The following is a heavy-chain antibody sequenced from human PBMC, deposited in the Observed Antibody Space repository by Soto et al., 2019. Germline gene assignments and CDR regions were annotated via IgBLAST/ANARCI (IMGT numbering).Heavy chain of an antibody. CDR3: ATVYFTECLRGWGAIIYSLFMCV. D-gene: IGHD3-16*01. CDR2: INPKSGGT. V-gene: IGHV1-2*04. J-gene: IGHJ6*02. CDR1: GYSFTDYH. Sequence: QVQLVQSGAEVKKPGASVKVSCKASGYSFTDYHIHWVRQAPGQGLEWLGRINPKSGGTSTAQKFQGLVTLSRESPCSTGSLELTGPASGVTASLYGATVYFTECLRGWGAIIYSLFMCVWGQGTTVTVSS.